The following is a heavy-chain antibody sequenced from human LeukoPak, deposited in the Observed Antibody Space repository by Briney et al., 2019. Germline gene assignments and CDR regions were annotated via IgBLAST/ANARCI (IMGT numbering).Heavy chain of an antibody. Sequence: RASVKVSCKASGGTFSSYAISWVRQAPGQGLEWMGWIIPNLGIATYAQTFQGRVTITRNTSTSTAYMELSSLRSEDTAVYYCAGNGDCSGGSCAKRYYYYGMDVWGQGTTVTVSS. CDR2: IIPNLGIA. J-gene: IGHJ6*02. V-gene: IGHV1-69*10. CDR3: AGNGDCSGGSCAKRYYYYGMDV. D-gene: IGHD2-15*01. CDR1: GGTFSSYA.